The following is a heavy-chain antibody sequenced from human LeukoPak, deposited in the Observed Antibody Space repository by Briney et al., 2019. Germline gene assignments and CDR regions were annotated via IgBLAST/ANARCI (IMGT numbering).Heavy chain of an antibody. Sequence: PSETLSLTCAVYGGSFSGYYWSWIRQPPGKGLEWIGEINHSGSTNYNPSLKSRVTISVDTSKNQFPLKLSSVTAADTAVYYCARGHRLSAFDIWGQGTMVTVSS. V-gene: IGHV4-34*01. CDR2: INHSGST. D-gene: IGHD6-25*01. J-gene: IGHJ3*02. CDR3: ARGHRLSAFDI. CDR1: GGSFSGYY.